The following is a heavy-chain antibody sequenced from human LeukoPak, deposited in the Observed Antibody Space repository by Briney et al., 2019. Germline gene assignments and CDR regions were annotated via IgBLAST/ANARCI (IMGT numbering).Heavy chain of an antibody. D-gene: IGHD2-15*01. V-gene: IGHV3-23*01. CDR2: IFGSGGSA. CDR3: ARAELEYCSGGSCYVDYFDY. J-gene: IGHJ4*02. Sequence: PGGSLRLSCAASGFTFNSYAMYWVRQAPGKGLEWVSGIFGSGGSAHYADSVKGRLTISRDNSKNTVYLQMDSLSVEDTAVYYCARAELEYCSGGSCYVDYFDYWGQGTLVTVSS. CDR1: GFTFNSYA.